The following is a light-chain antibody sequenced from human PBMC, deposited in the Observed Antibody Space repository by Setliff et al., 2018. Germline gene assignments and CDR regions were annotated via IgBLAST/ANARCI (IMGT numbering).Light chain of an antibody. V-gene: IGLV2-14*03. Sequence: QSVLTQPAAVSGSPGQSIAISCTGTSSDVGGYNYVSWYQQHPDKAPKLLLYEVTVRPSGVSDRFSGSKSGNTASLTISGLQAEDEADYYCLSYTSQPTHAVFGGGTKVTV. CDR2: EVT. CDR3: LSYTSQPTHAV. CDR1: SSDVGGYNY. J-gene: IGLJ2*01.